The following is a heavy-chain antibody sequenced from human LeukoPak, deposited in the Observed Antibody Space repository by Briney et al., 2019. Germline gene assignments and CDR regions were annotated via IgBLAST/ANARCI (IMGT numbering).Heavy chain of an antibody. CDR2: IDYSGRT. V-gene: IGHV4-39*01. CDR1: GGSISSSSYY. D-gene: IGHD3-3*01. Sequence: PSETLSLTCTVSGGSISSSSYYWGWIRPPPGKGLEGVGSIDYSGRTDYNPSLQSRVTVSVDTSKNQFSLKLSSVTAADTAVYYCAGINPDYYDFWSGYYHWGQGTLVTVSS. CDR3: AGINPDYYDFWSGYYH. J-gene: IGHJ5*02.